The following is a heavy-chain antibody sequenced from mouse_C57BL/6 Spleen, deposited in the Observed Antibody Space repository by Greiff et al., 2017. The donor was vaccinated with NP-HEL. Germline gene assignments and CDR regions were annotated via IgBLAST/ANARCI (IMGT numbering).Heavy chain of an antibody. D-gene: IGHD1-1*01. CDR3: ARGEILHDYGSSYGYAMDD. J-gene: IGHJ4*01. CDR1: GYTFTSYW. CDR2: INPSNGGT. V-gene: IGHV1-53*01. Sequence: QVQLQQPGTELVKPGASVKLSCKASGYTFTSYWMHWVKQRPGQGLEWIGNINPSNGGTNYNEKFKSKATLTVDKSSSTAYMQLSSLTSEDAAVYYGARGEILHDYGSSYGYAMDDWGQGTSVTVSS.